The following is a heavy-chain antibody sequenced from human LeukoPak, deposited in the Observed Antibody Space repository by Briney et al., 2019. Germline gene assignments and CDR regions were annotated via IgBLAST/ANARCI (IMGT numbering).Heavy chain of an antibody. CDR2: IRYDGSSK. D-gene: IGHD3-10*01. CDR3: ANYGSGSYPGY. V-gene: IGHV3-30*02. CDR1: GFTFSSYG. Sequence: GGSLRLSCAASGFTFSSYGMHWVRQAPGKGLEWVAFIRYDGSSKYYADSVKGRFTISRDNSKNTLYLQMNSLRAEDTAVYYCANYGSGSYPGYWGQGTLATVSS. J-gene: IGHJ4*02.